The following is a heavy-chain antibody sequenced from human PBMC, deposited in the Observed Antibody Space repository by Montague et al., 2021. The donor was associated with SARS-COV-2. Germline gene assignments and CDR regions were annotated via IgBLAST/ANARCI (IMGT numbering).Heavy chain of an antibody. CDR3: ARLRDGVVPSPILGVGPYYSYYFIDV. J-gene: IGHJ6*03. V-gene: IGHV4-34*01. Sequence: SETLSLTCAVHGTSFSGYYWNWIRQPPGKGLEWIGEINHGGITNYNPSPKSRLTISADTSKNQFSLKLTSVAAADTAVYYCARLRDGVVPSPILGVGPYYSYYFIDVGGKGPRSPSP. CDR1: GTSFSGYY. CDR2: INHGGIT. D-gene: IGHD3-10*01.